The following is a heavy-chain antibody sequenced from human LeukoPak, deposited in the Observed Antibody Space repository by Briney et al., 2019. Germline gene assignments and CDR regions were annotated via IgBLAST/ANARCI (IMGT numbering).Heavy chain of an antibody. CDR2: IWYDGSNK. V-gene: IGHV3-33*01. CDR3: ARLSSAMTIDY. CDR1: GFTFSSYG. Sequence: PGRSLRLSCAASGFTFSSYGMHWVRQAPGKGLEWVAVIWYDGSNKYYADSVKGRFTISRDNSKNTLYLQMNSLRAEDTAVYYCARLSSAMTIDYWGQGTLVTVSS. J-gene: IGHJ4*02. D-gene: IGHD6-19*01.